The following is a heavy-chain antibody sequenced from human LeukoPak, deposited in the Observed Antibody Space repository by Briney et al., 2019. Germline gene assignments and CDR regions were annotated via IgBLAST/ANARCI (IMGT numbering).Heavy chain of an antibody. J-gene: IGHJ4*02. Sequence: ASVKVSCKDSGYTFTSYGISWVRQAPGQGLEWMGWISAGNGNTNYAQKLQGRVTMTTDTTTSTAYMELRSLRPDDTAVYYCAREFGSSWTYFDFWGQGTLVTASS. CDR2: ISAGNGNT. D-gene: IGHD6-13*01. V-gene: IGHV1-18*01. CDR3: AREFGSSWTYFDF. CDR1: GYTFTSYG.